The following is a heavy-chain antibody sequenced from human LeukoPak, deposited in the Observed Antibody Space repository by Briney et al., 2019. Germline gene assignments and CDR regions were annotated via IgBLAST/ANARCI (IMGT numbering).Heavy chain of an antibody. V-gene: IGHV3-30*18. CDR1: GFTFSSYG. CDR3: AKVGHSSWGDY. J-gene: IGHJ4*02. Sequence: GGSLRLSCAASGFTFSSYGMHWVRQAPGKGLEWVAVISYDGSNKYYADSVKGRFTISRDNSKNTLYLQMNSPRAEDTAVYYCAKVGHSSWGDYWGQGTLVTVSS. CDR2: ISYDGSNK. D-gene: IGHD6-13*01.